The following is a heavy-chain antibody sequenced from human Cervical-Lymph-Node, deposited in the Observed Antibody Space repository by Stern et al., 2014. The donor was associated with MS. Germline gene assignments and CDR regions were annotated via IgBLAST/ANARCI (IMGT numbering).Heavy chain of an antibody. CDR1: GGSISSGDYY. Sequence: QVQLGQSGPGLVKPSQTLSLTCTVSGGSISSGDYYWSWIRQPPGNGLEWIGYIYYSGGTYYNPSLKSRVTISVDTSKNQFSLKLSSVTAADTAVYYCARSLAGSDYVPLNDYWGQGTLVTVSS. D-gene: IGHD5-12*01. CDR2: IYYSGGT. V-gene: IGHV4-30-4*01. CDR3: ARSLAGSDYVPLNDY. J-gene: IGHJ4*02.